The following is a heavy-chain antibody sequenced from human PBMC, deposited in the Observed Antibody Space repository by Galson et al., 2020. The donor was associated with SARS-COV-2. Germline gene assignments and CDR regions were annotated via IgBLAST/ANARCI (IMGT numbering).Heavy chain of an antibody. CDR3: ARHHQYYDVLTGPGWFDP. J-gene: IGHJ5*02. CDR2: IYYNGGN. Sequence: SETLSLTCTVSGGSISSSNYYWGWIRQPPGEGLEWIGSIYYNGGNHYTPSLKSRVTISVDTSTNQVSLKLNSVTAADTAVYYCARHHQYYDVLTGPGWFDPWGQGTLVTVSS. V-gene: IGHV4-39*01. CDR1: GGSISSSNYY. D-gene: IGHD3-9*01.